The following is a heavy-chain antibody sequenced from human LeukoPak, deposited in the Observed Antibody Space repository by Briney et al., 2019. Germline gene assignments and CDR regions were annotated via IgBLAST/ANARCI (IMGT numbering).Heavy chain of an antibody. V-gene: IGHV1-69*01. Sequence: SVTVSFKASGGTFSIYAISWVRQAPGQGLEWMGGIIPIFGTANYAQKFQGRVTITADESTSTAYMELSSLRSEDTAVYYCARSIVVVPAAMWHGMDVWGKGTTVTVSS. CDR1: GGTFSIYA. J-gene: IGHJ6*04. D-gene: IGHD2-2*01. CDR2: IIPIFGTA. CDR3: ARSIVVVPAAMWHGMDV.